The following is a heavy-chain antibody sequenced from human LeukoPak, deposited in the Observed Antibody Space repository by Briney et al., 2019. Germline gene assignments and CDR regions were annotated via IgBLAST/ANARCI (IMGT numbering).Heavy chain of an antibody. CDR3: AKGGCSGDICSAYNYYSMDV. CDR2: IIPILGQT. D-gene: IGHD2-15*01. V-gene: IGHV1-69*11. CDR1: GGTFSIYA. Sequence: SVRLSRKASGGTFSIYAMSWVRQAPGQGLEWMGRIIPILGQTNYAQKFQGRVTIAADESTSTAYMELSSLRSEDTAVYYCAKGGCSGDICSAYNYYSMDVWGQGTTV. J-gene: IGHJ6*02.